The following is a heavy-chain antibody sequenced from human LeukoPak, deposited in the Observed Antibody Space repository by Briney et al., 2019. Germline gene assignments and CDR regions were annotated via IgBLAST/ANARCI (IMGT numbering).Heavy chain of an antibody. D-gene: IGHD1-7*01. CDR3: ARGGITGTTFPSDY. J-gene: IGHJ4*02. CDR2: INPNSGGT. V-gene: IGHV1-2*02. Sequence: GASVKVSCKASGYTFTGHYMHWVRQAPGQGLEWMGWINPNSGGTNYAQKFQGRVTMTRDTSISTAYMELSRLRSDDTAVYYCARGGITGTTFPSDYWGQGTLVTVSS. CDR1: GYTFTGHY.